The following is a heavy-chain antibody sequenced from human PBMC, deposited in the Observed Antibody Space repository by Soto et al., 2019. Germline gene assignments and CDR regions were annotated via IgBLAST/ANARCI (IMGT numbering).Heavy chain of an antibody. D-gene: IGHD2-15*01. V-gene: IGHV3-30*18. J-gene: IGHJ4*02. CDR3: ANSMSRSVVVVAAPQGY. CDR2: ISYDGSNK. Sequence: ESGGGVVQPGRSLRLSCAASGFTFSSYGMHWVRQAPGKGLEWVAVISYDGSNKYYADSVKGRFTISRDNSKNTLYLQMNSLRAEDTAVYYCANSMSRSVVVVAAPQGYWGQGTLVTVSS. CDR1: GFTFSSYG.